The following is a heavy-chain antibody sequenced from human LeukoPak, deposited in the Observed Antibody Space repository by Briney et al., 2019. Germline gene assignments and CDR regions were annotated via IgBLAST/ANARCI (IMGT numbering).Heavy chain of an antibody. J-gene: IGHJ1*01. D-gene: IGHD3-22*01. Sequence: ASVKVSCKASGYTFTSYGISWVRQAPGQGLEWMGWISAYNGNTNYAQKLQGRVTMTTETSTSTAYMELRSLRSDDTAVYYCARAPYYYDSSGYGDEYFQHWGQGTLVTVSS. CDR2: ISAYNGNT. CDR3: ARAPYYYDSSGYGDEYFQH. V-gene: IGHV1-18*01. CDR1: GYTFTSYG.